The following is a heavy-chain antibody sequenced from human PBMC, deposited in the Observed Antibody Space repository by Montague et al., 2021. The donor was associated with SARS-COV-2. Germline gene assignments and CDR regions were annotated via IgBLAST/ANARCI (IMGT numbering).Heavy chain of an antibody. V-gene: IGHV4-59*02. J-gene: IGHJ3*01. CDR1: GVSVTNYY. CDR2: IYYTGST. CDR3: VRDFYDTSDYFQGTFDV. D-gene: IGHD3-22*01. Sequence: SETLSLTCSVSGVSVTNYYWAWIRQTPEKGLEWIGYIYYTGSTNYNPSLRNRITISIDTSANQFSLKLRSVTPADPAVYYCVRDFYDTSDYFQGTFDVGGHGTVVSASS.